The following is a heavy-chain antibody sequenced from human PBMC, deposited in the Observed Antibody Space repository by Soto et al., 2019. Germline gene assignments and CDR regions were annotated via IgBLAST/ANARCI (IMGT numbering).Heavy chain of an antibody. D-gene: IGHD2-2*01. J-gene: IGHJ6*02. CDR2: INPNSGGT. CDR3: ARGAIYGTSSYYYYGMDV. Sequence: QVQLVQSGAEVKKPGASVKVSCKASGYTFTGYYMHWVRQAPGQGLEWMGWINPNSGGTNYAQKFQGWVTMTRDTSISTAYMELSRLRSDDTAVYYCARGAIYGTSSYYYYGMDVWGQGTTVTVSS. CDR1: GYTFTGYY. V-gene: IGHV1-2*04.